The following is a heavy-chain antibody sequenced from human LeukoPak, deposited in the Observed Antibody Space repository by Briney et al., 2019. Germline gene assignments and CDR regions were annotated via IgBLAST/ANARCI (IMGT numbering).Heavy chain of an antibody. V-gene: IGHV3-74*01. CDR2: INSDGSST. Sequence: PGGSLRLSCAASGFTFSSYWMHWVRQAPGKGLVWVSRINSDGSSTSYADSVKGRFTISGDNAKNTLYLQMNSLRAEDTAVYYCARVGTGPPHSSHYGMDVWGQGTTVTVSS. CDR1: GFTFSSYW. J-gene: IGHJ6*02. D-gene: IGHD6-13*01. CDR3: ARVGTGPPHSSHYGMDV.